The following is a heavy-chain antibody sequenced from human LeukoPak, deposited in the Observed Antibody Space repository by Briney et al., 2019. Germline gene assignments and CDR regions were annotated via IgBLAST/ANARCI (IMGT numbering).Heavy chain of an antibody. V-gene: IGHV4-59*01. CDR1: GGSITNSY. Sequence: PSETLSLTCTVSGGSITNSYWNWIRQSPGKGLEWIGYINYSGSTNYNPSLKSRVTISVDTSKNQFSLTLSSVTAADTAVYFCARDPLSTNDFDIWGQGTMVTVSS. CDR2: INYSGST. CDR3: ARDPLSTNDFDI. J-gene: IGHJ3*02. D-gene: IGHD1-1*01.